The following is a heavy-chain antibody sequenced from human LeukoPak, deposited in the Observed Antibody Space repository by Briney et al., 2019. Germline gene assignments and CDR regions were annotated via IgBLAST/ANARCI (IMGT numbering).Heavy chain of an antibody. V-gene: IGHV1-18*01. CDR2: ISAYNGNT. CDR3: ARDYCSSTSCQPFDY. Sequence: ASVKVSCKASGYTFTSYGMSWVRQAPGQGLEWMGWISAYNGNTNYAQKLQGRVTMTTDTSTSTAYMELRSLRSDDTAVYYCARDYCSSTSCQPFDYWGQGTLVTVSS. J-gene: IGHJ4*02. CDR1: GYTFTSYG. D-gene: IGHD2-2*01.